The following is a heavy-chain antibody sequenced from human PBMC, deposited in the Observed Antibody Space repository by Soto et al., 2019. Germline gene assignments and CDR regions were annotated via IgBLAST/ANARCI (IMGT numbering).Heavy chain of an antibody. CDR2: ISGSGGST. Sequence: PGGSLRLSCAASGFTFSSYAMSWVRQAPGKGLEWVSAISGSGGSTYYADSVKGRFTISRDNSKNTLYLQMNSLRAEDTAVYYCAKDPTKYVDIVATIPAGNWFDPWGQGTLVTVSS. CDR1: GFTFSSYA. CDR3: AKDPTKYVDIVATIPAGNWFDP. V-gene: IGHV3-23*01. J-gene: IGHJ5*02. D-gene: IGHD5-12*01.